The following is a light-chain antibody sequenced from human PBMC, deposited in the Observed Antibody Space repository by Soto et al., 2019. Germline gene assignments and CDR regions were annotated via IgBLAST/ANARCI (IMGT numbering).Light chain of an antibody. Sequence: EIVMTQSPATLSMSPGERATLSCRASQSVSSNLAWYQQKPVQAPRLLIYGASTRATAIPARFSGSGSGTEFTLTISSLQSEDFAVYYCQQYNNWPPWTFGQGTKVEIK. J-gene: IGKJ1*01. CDR3: QQYNNWPPWT. CDR2: GAS. V-gene: IGKV3D-15*01. CDR1: QSVSSN.